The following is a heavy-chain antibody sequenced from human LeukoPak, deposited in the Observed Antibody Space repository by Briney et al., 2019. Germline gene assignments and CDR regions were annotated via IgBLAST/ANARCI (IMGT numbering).Heavy chain of an antibody. V-gene: IGHV1-8*01. CDR3: ARATEMATLYFDY. CDR2: MNPNSGNT. CDR1: GYTFTSSD. J-gene: IGHJ4*02. D-gene: IGHD5-24*01. Sequence: GASVKVSCKVSGYTFTSSDINWVRQATGQGLEWMGWMNPNSGNTGYAQKFQGRVTMTRNTSISTAYMELSSLRSEDTAVYYCARATEMATLYFDYWGQGTLVTVSS.